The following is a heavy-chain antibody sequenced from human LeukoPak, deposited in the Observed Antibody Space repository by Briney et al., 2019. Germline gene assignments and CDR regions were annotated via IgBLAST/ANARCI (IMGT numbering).Heavy chain of an antibody. CDR1: GGSISNFY. CDR3: ARVGTLGYDILTGYHYYCYYMDV. V-gene: IGHV4-59*01. D-gene: IGHD3-9*01. Sequence: SETLSLTCTVSGGSISNFYWSWIRQPPGKGLEWIGYIDYSGSTNYNPSLKSRVTISVDTSKNQFSLKLSSVTAADTAVYYCARVGTLGYDILTGYHYYCYYMDVWGKGTTVTISS. CDR2: IDYSGST. J-gene: IGHJ6*03.